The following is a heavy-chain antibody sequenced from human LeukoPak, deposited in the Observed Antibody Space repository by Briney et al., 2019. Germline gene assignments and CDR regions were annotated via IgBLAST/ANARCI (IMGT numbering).Heavy chain of an antibody. CDR2: ISGDGGST. CDR1: GFTFSNYA. V-gene: IGHV3-23*01. Sequence: PGGSLRLSCAASGFTFSNYAMSWVRQAPGKGLEWVSGISGDGGSTYYADSVKGRFTISRGSSENALYLQMNSLRAEDTAVYYCAKTSKYSTTWYDYWGQGTLVFVSS. D-gene: IGHD6-13*01. J-gene: IGHJ4*02. CDR3: AKTSKYSTTWYDY.